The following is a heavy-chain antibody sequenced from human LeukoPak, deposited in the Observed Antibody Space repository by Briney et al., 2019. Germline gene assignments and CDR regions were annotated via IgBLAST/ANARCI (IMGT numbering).Heavy chain of an antibody. CDR1: GYIFSDYY. V-gene: IGHV1-18*04. CDR3: AXXQXDIVVVPAAIDDY. CDR2: ISAYNGNT. Sequence: ASVKVSCKASGYIFSDYYIHWVRQAPGQGLEWMGWISAYNGNTNYAQKLQGRVTMTTDTSTSTAYMELRSLRSDDTAVYYCAXXQXDIVVVPAAIDDYWGQGTLVTVSS. J-gene: IGHJ4*02. D-gene: IGHD2-2*01.